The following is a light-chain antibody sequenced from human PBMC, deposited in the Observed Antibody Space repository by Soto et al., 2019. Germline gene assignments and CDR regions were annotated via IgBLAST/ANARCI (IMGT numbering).Light chain of an antibody. CDR3: SSYTSSSTLV. Sequence: QSVLTQPASLSGSPGQSITISRTGTSSDVGGYNYVSWYQQHPGKAPKLMIYDVSNRPSGVSNRFSGSKSGNTASLTISGLQAEDEADYYCSSYTSSSTLVFGTGTKVTVL. CDR2: DVS. CDR1: SSDVGGYNY. V-gene: IGLV2-14*01. J-gene: IGLJ1*01.